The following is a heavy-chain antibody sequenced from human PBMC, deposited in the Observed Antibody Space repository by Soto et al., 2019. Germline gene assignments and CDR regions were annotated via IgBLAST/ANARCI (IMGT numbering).Heavy chain of an antibody. CDR3: ARTSGTGRVYWYFDL. J-gene: IGHJ2*01. Sequence: SETLSLTCTVSGGSISSSSYYWGWIRQPPGKGLEWIGSIYYSGSTYYNPSLKSRVTISVATPKNQFSLKLSSVTAADTAVYYCARTSGTGRVYWYFDLWGRGTLVTVSS. D-gene: IGHD6-25*01. CDR1: GGSISSSSYY. V-gene: IGHV4-39*01. CDR2: IYYSGST.